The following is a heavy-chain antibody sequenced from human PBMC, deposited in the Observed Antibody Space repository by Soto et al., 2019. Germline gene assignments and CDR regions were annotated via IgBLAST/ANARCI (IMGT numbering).Heavy chain of an antibody. V-gene: IGHV4-31*03. Sequence: LSLTCTVSGGSISSGGYDWSWVRQHPGKGLEWIGYIYYSGSTYYNPSLKSRVTISVDTSKNQFSLKLSSVTAADTAVYYCAARIVGAKFDPWGQGTLVTVSS. D-gene: IGHD1-26*01. CDR1: GGSISSGGYD. CDR2: IYYSGST. J-gene: IGHJ5*02. CDR3: AARIVGAKFDP.